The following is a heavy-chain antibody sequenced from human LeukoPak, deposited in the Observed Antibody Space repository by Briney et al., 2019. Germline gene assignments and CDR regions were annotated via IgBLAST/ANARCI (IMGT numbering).Heavy chain of an antibody. CDR3: ARLWATVVDWGAFDI. J-gene: IGHJ3*02. Sequence: GGSLRLSCPVSEITFSKYWIHWVRQAPGKGLLWVSRISSDWTTTTYADFVKGRFTISRDNAKDSLYLQMNSLRVEDTAVYYCARLWATVVDWGAFDIWGQGTMITVSS. CDR2: ISSDWTTT. D-gene: IGHD4-23*01. CDR1: EITFSKYW. V-gene: IGHV3-74*01.